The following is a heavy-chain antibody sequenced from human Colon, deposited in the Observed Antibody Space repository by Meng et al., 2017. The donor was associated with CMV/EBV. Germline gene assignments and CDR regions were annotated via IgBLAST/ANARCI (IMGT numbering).Heavy chain of an antibody. Sequence: QVQVVQSGDEVKKPGASVKVSCKASGYTFTNYGISWVRQAPGQGLEWMGWISAYTGDTYYAQKFQGRVTMTTDTSTSTAYMELRSLRSDDTAVYYCVRESQSGSYIYLQHWGQGTLVTVSS. V-gene: IGHV1-18*01. CDR3: VRESQSGSYIYLQH. CDR1: GYTFTNYG. D-gene: IGHD1-26*01. J-gene: IGHJ1*01. CDR2: ISAYTGDT.